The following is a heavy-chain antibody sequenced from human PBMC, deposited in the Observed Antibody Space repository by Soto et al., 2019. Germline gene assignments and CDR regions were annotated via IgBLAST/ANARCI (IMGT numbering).Heavy chain of an antibody. D-gene: IGHD6-13*01. V-gene: IGHV3-74*01. CDR2: INSDGSST. Sequence: EVQLVESGGGLVQPGGSLRLSCAASGFTFSSYWMHWVRQAPVKGLVWVSRINSDGSSTTYADSVKGRFTISRDNAKNTVYLQMNSLRAEDTDVYYCASKHSSRAFDYWGQGTLVTVSS. J-gene: IGHJ4*02. CDR1: GFTFSSYW. CDR3: ASKHSSRAFDY.